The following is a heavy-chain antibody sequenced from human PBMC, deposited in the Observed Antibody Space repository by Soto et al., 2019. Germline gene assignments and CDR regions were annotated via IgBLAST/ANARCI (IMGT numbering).Heavy chain of an antibody. CDR2: IYYSGST. V-gene: IGHV4-39*01. CDR1: GGSISSSSYY. D-gene: IGHD1-26*01. Sequence: SETLSLTCTVSGGSISSSSYYWGWIRQPPGKGLEWIGSIYYSGSTYYNPSLKSRVTISVDTSKNQFSLKLSSVTAADTAVYYCARQVGATNYWFDTWGQGTLVTVSS. CDR3: ARQVGATNYWFDT. J-gene: IGHJ5*02.